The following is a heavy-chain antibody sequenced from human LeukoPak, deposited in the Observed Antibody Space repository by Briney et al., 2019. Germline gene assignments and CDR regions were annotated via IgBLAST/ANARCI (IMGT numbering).Heavy chain of an antibody. J-gene: IGHJ4*02. V-gene: IGHV4-39*07. CDR3: ARQQWLVPDY. CDR2: IYYSGST. D-gene: IGHD6-19*01. CDR1: GGSISSSSYY. Sequence: PSETLSLTCTVSGGSISSSSYYWGWIRQPPGKGLEWIGSIYYSGSTYYNPSLKSRVTISVDTSKNQFSLKLSSVTAADTAVYYCARQQWLVPDYWGQGTLVTVSS.